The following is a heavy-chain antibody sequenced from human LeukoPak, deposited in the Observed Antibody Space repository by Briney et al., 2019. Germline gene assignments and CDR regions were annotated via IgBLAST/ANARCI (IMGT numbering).Heavy chain of an antibody. CDR3: ARNVGWFRFDY. V-gene: IGHV3-7*03. CDR2: IKEDGSEK. Sequence: PGGSLRLSCAASGFTFSTYWMDWVRQAPGKGLEWVANIKEDGSEKYYEDSVKGRFTISRDNAENSLYLQMNSLRAEDTAVYYCARNVGWFRFDYWGQGTLVTVSS. CDR1: GFTFSTYW. J-gene: IGHJ4*02. D-gene: IGHD2-15*01.